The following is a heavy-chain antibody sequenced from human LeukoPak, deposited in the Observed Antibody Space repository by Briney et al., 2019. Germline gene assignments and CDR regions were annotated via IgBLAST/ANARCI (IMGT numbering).Heavy chain of an antibody. Sequence: SGPTLVKPTQTLTLTCTFSGFSLTTSGVGVGWIRRPPGKALEWLAVIYWDDDKRYSPSVENRLTITKDTSKNQVVLTMTNMDPVDTATYYCAHRLVGFTGSYYQSYFDFWGQGTLVTVSS. CDR1: GFSLTTSGVG. CDR2: IYWDDDK. D-gene: IGHD1-26*01. CDR3: AHRLVGFTGSYYQSYFDF. V-gene: IGHV2-5*02. J-gene: IGHJ4*02.